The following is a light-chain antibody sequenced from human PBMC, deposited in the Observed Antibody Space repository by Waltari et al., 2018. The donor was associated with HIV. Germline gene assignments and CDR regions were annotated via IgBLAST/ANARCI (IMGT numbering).Light chain of an antibody. J-gene: IGLJ3*02. CDR2: EVP. CDR1: NNDIGSHKY. CDR3: CSYACAHTCV. Sequence: QSALTQTRSVSGSPGQSVTISCTGTNNDIGSHKYVSCYRQYPGKAPDLLIYEVPNRAAAVSHRFSASKSGHTASLTISGLRPEDEAHYYCCSYACAHTCVFGGGTKVTVL. V-gene: IGLV2-11*01.